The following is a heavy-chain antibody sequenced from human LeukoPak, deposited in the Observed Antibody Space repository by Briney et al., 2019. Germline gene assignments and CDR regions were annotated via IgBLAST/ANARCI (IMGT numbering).Heavy chain of an antibody. V-gene: IGHV4-34*01. J-gene: IGHJ5*02. CDR3: AGGAYLRRYNWFDP. Sequence: PSETLSLTCAVYGGSFSGYYWSWIRQPPGKGLEWIGEINHSGSTNYNPSLKSRVTISVDTSKNQFSLKLSSVTAADTAVYYCAGGAYLRRYNWFDPWGQGTLVTVSS. D-gene: IGHD2-21*01. CDR2: INHSGST. CDR1: GGSFSGYY.